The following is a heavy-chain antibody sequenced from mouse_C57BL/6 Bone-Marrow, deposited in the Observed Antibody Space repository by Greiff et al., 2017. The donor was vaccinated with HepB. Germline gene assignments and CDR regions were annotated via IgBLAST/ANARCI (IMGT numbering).Heavy chain of an antibody. D-gene: IGHD1-1*01. Sequence: EVQLVESGEGLVKPGGSLKLSCAASGFTFSSYAMSWVRQTPEKRLEWVAYISSGGDYIYYADTVKGRFTISRDNARHTLYLQMSSLKSEDTAMYYCTRDHYYGSSSYYFDYWGQGTTLTVSS. J-gene: IGHJ2*01. CDR3: TRDHYYGSSSYYFDY. CDR1: GFTFSSYA. V-gene: IGHV5-9-1*02. CDR2: ISSGGDYI.